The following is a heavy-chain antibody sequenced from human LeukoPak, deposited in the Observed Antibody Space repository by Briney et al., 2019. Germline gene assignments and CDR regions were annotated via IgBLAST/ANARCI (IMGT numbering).Heavy chain of an antibody. CDR2: ISAYNGNT. D-gene: IGHD1-26*01. J-gene: IGHJ4*02. V-gene: IGHV1-18*01. CDR3: ARVGALGDYFDY. Sequence: ASVKVSCKASGYTFTSYGISWVRQAPGQGLEWMGWISAYNGNTNYAQKLQGRVPMTTDTSTSTTYMELRSLRSDDTAVYYCARVGALGDYFDYWGQGTLVTVSS. CDR1: GYTFTSYG.